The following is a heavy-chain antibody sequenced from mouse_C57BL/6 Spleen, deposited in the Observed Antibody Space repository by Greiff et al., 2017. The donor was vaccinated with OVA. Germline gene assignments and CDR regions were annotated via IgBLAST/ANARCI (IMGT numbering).Heavy chain of an antibody. CDR2: IWSGGST. J-gene: IGHJ2*01. V-gene: IGHV2-2*01. CDR1: GFSLTSYG. Sequence: QVQLQQSGPGLVQPSQSLSITCTVSGFSLTSYGVHWVRQSPGKGLEWLGVIWSGGSTDYNAAFISRLSISKDNSKSQVFFKMNSLQADDTAIYYCARNHYSNPYYFDYWGQGTTLTVSS. CDR3: ARNHYSNPYYFDY. D-gene: IGHD2-5*01.